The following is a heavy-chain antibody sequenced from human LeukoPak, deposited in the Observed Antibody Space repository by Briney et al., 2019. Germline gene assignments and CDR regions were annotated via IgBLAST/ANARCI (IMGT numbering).Heavy chain of an antibody. D-gene: IGHD3-22*01. Sequence: GGSLRLSCKGSGYSFTGYWIGWVRQMPGKGLEWMGIIYPGDSDTRYSPSFQGQVTISADKSISTAYLQWSSLKASDTAMYYCARVYDYDSSGCLDYWGQGTLVTVSS. CDR2: IYPGDSDT. CDR1: GYSFTGYW. J-gene: IGHJ4*02. CDR3: ARVYDYDSSGCLDY. V-gene: IGHV5-51*01.